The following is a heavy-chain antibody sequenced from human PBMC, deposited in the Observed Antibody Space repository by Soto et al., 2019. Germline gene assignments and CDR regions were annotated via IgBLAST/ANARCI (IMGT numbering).Heavy chain of an antibody. D-gene: IGHD3-22*01. J-gene: IGHJ4*02. Sequence: GGSLRLSCAASGFTFSSYAMHWVRQAPGKGLEWVAVISYDGSNKYYADSVKGRLTISRDNSKNTLYLQMNSLRAGDTAVYYCARDYYYDSSGYYYGYWGQGTLVTVSS. V-gene: IGHV3-30-3*01. CDR2: ISYDGSNK. CDR1: GFTFSSYA. CDR3: ARDYYYDSSGYYYGY.